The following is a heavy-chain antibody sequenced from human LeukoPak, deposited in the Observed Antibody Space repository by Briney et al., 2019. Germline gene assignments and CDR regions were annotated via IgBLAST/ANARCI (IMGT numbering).Heavy chain of an antibody. CDR3: AKDQFWGSDYPFDY. V-gene: IGHV3-7*01. J-gene: IGHJ4*02. CDR1: GFTFSSYW. D-gene: IGHD3-10*01. CDR2: IKQDGSEK. Sequence: PGGSLRLSCAASGFTFSSYWMSWVRQAPGKGLEWVANIKQDGSEKYYVDSVKGRFTISRDNAKNSLYLQMNSLRAEDTAVYYCAKDQFWGSDYPFDYWGQGTLVTVSS.